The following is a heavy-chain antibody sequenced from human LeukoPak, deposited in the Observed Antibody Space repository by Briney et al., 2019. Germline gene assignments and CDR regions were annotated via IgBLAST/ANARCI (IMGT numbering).Heavy chain of an antibody. J-gene: IGHJ6*04. D-gene: IGHD5-12*01. CDR3: AKERRGYSGYERSYYYYYGMDV. V-gene: IGHV1-18*04. CDR2: ISAYNGNT. CDR1: GYTFTSYG. Sequence: GASVKVSCKASGYTFTSYGISWVRQAPGQGLEWMGWISAYNGNTNYAQKLQGRVTMTTDTSTSTAYMELRSLRSDDTAVYYCAKERRGYSGYERSYYYYYGMDVWGKGTTVTVSS.